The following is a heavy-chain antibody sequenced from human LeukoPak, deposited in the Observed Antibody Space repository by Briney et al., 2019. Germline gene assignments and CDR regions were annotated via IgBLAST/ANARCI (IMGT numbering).Heavy chain of an antibody. V-gene: IGHV3-23*01. CDR3: AKRELTVPLFDN. CDR2: ISGSGGST. J-gene: IGHJ4*02. CDR1: GFAFSSYA. D-gene: IGHD4-17*01. Sequence: PGGPLRLSCTASGFAFSSYAMSWVRQSPGKGLEWVSAISGSGGSTYYADSVKARLTFHRNSSKNTLSLNVKSWRAEDPAVYTCAKRELTVPLFDNWGQGTLVTLSS.